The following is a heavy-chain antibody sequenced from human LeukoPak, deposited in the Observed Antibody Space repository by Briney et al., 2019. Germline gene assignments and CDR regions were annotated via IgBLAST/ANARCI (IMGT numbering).Heavy chain of an antibody. CDR2: IYYSGST. V-gene: IGHV4-59*01. CDR3: ARNPSYDILTGYSDYYGMDV. J-gene: IGHJ6*02. Sequence: SETLSLTFTVSGGSISSYYWSWIRQPPGKGLEWIGYIYYSGSTNYNPSLKSRVTISVDTSKNQFSLKLSSVTAADTAVYYCARNPSYDILTGYSDYYGMDVWGQGTTVTV. CDR1: GGSISSYY. D-gene: IGHD3-9*01.